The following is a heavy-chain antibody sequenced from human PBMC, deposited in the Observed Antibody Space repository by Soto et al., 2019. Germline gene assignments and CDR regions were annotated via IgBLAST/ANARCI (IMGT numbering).Heavy chain of an antibody. Sequence: EVQLLESGGGLVQPGGSLRLSCAASGFSFSRHTMSWVRQAPGKGLEWVSSVSGSGTSTYYADSVRGRFTTSRDNSKNTLYLQMNSLRVEDTAIYYCVRQWTWGQGTLVTVSS. CDR1: GFSFSRHT. V-gene: IGHV3-23*01. J-gene: IGHJ4*02. CDR2: VSGSGTST. D-gene: IGHD6-19*01. CDR3: VRQWT.